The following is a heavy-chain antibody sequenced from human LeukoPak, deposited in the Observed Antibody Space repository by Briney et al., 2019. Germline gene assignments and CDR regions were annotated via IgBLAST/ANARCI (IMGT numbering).Heavy chain of an antibody. CDR2: IIPMLGIA. V-gene: IGHV1-69*04. CDR1: GDTFSTYA. J-gene: IGHJ4*02. Sequence: GASVKVSCKASGDTFSTYAIRWVRQAPGQGLEWMGRIIPMLGIANYAQRFQGRVTITADKSTSTAYLQLTSLRSADTAVYYCARSEYNWNDNAWGYYFAYGGQGSLATVSS. D-gene: IGHD1-20*01. CDR3: ARSEYNWNDNAWGYYFAY.